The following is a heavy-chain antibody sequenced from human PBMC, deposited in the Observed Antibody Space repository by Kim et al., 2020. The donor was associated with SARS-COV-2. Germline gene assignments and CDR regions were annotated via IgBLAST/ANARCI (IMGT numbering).Heavy chain of an antibody. Sequence: PSLKIRVTMSVDTSKNQFSLRLSSVTAADTAVFFCARQRSYYDSGTYFGYWGQGTLVTVSS. V-gene: IGHV4-39*01. J-gene: IGHJ4*02. CDR3: ARQRSYYDSGTYFGY. D-gene: IGHD3-10*01.